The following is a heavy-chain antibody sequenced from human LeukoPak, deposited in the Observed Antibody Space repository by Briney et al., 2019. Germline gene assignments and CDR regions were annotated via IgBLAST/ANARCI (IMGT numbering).Heavy chain of an antibody. J-gene: IGHJ6*04. CDR3: ARGNPTLDIVATTYYYYGMDV. CDR1: GVSFSGYY. Sequence: SETLSLTCAVYGVSFSGYYWSWIRQPPGKGLEWLGEINHSGSTNYNPSLKSRVTISVDTSKNQFSLKLSSVTAADTAVYYCARGNPTLDIVATTYYYYGMDVWGKGTTVTVSS. CDR2: INHSGST. D-gene: IGHD5-12*01. V-gene: IGHV4-34*01.